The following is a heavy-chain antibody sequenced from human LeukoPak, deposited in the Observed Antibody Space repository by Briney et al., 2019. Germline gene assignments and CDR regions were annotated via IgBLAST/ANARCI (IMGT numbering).Heavy chain of an antibody. CDR3: ARDGKYYDSSGHPSDNAFDI. CDR1: GGSISSGGYY. CDR2: IYYSGST. D-gene: IGHD3-22*01. Sequence: PSETLSLTCTVSGGSISSGGYYWSWIRQHPGKGLEWIGYIYYSGSTYYNPSLKSRVTISVDTSKNQFSLKLSSVTAAVTAVYYCARDGKYYDSSGHPSDNAFDIWGQGTMVTVSS. J-gene: IGHJ3*02. V-gene: IGHV4-31*03.